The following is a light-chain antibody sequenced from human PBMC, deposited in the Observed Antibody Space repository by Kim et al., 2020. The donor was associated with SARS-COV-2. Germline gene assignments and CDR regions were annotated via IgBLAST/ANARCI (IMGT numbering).Light chain of an antibody. Sequence: LAAGEEVTLSCRASQSVSNSYLAWHQQKPGQAPRLLIYDASSRATGIPDRFSGSGSGTDFTLTISRLEPEDFAVYYCQQYGDSPYTFGQGTKLEI. CDR2: DAS. J-gene: IGKJ2*01. CDR3: QQYGDSPYT. V-gene: IGKV3-20*01. CDR1: QSVSNSY.